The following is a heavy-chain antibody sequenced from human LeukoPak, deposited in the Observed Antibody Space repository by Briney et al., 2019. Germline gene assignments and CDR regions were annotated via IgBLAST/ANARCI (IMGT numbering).Heavy chain of an antibody. CDR2: ISAYNGNT. D-gene: IGHD1-26*01. Sequence: ASVKVSCKASGGTFTSYGISWVRQAPGQGLEWMGWISAYNGNTNYAQKLQGRVTMTTDTSTSTAYMELRSLRSDDTAVYYCARRRIVGATTSSYYYYYGMDVWGQGTTVTVSS. CDR3: ARRRIVGATTSSYYYYYGMDV. J-gene: IGHJ6*02. V-gene: IGHV1-18*01. CDR1: GGTFTSYG.